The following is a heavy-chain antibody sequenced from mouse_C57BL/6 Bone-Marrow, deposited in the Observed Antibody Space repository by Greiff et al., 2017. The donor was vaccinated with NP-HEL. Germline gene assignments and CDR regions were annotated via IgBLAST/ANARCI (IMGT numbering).Heavy chain of an antibody. CDR2: ISSGGSYT. CDR1: GFTFSSYG. D-gene: IGHD2-5*01. V-gene: IGHV5-6*01. CDR3: ARPIYSIYYAMDY. J-gene: IGHJ4*01. Sequence: EVKVVESGGDLVKPGGSLKLSCAASGFTFSSYGMSWVRQTPDKRLEWVATISSGGSYTYYPDSVKGRFTISRDNAKNTLYLQMSSLKSEDTAMYYCARPIYSIYYAMDYWGQGTSVTVSS.